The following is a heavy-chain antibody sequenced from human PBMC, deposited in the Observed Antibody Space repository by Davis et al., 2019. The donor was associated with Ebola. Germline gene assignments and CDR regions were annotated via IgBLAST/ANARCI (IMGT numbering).Heavy chain of an antibody. Sequence: SQTLSLTCAISGDSVSSNSAAWNWIRQSPSRGLEWLGRTYYRSKWYSDYAVSVQSRITINPDTSKNQFSLHLNSVTPEDTAVYYCARRAGFQYYYGMDVWGKGTTVSVSS. J-gene: IGHJ6*04. D-gene: IGHD3-10*01. CDR2: TYYRSKWYS. CDR3: ARRAGFQYYYGMDV. CDR1: GDSVSSNSAA. V-gene: IGHV6-1*01.